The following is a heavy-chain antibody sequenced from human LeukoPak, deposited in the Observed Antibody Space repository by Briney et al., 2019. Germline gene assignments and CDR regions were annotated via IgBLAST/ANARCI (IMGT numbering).Heavy chain of an antibody. CDR2: INSDGITT. CDR3: ARDMVAGGPDY. V-gene: IGHV3-74*01. Sequence: PGGSLRLSCAASGFTFSSYWMHWVRQAPGKGLVWVSRINSDGITTSYADSVKGRFTISRDNAKNTLYLQMNSLRAEDTAVYYCARDMVAGGPDYRGQGTLVTVSS. CDR1: GFTFSSYW. D-gene: IGHD6-19*01. J-gene: IGHJ4*02.